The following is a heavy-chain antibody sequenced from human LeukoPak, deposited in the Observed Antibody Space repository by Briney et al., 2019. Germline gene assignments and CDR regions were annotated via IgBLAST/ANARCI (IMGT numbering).Heavy chain of an antibody. CDR3: AGSYYDSSGYYHGDY. CDR2: ISSSSSYI. Sequence: GGSLRLSCAASGFTFSSYSMNWVRQAPGKGLEWVSSISSSSSYIYYADSVKGRFTISRDNAKNSLYLQMNSLRAEDTAVYYCAGSYYDSSGYYHGDYWGQGTLVTASS. D-gene: IGHD3-22*01. CDR1: GFTFSSYS. J-gene: IGHJ4*02. V-gene: IGHV3-21*01.